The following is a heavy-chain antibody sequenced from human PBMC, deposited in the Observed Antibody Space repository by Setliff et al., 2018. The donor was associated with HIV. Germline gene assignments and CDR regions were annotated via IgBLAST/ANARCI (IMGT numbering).Heavy chain of an antibody. CDR3: ARDAERGYSYGYDY. Sequence: SETLSLTCAVYGVSFSDYYWGWIRQPPGKGLEWIGEINHSGTTNYNPSLKSRVTISVDTSKKQFSLKLNSVTAADTAVYYCARDAERGYSYGYDYWGQGTLVTVSS. CDR2: INHSGTT. D-gene: IGHD5-18*01. CDR1: GVSFSDYY. V-gene: IGHV4-34*01. J-gene: IGHJ4*02.